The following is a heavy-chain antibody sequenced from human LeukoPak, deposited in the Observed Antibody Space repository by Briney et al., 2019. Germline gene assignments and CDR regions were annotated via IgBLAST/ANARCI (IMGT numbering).Heavy chain of an antibody. CDR2: INPNSGGT. J-gene: IGHJ6*03. CDR3: ARNTYCGGDCYFYYYMDV. V-gene: IGHV1-2*02. CDR1: GYTFTGYY. D-gene: IGHD2-21*02. Sequence: ASVKVSCKASGYTFTGYYMHWVRQAPGQGLEWMGWINPNSGGTKYAQKFQGRVTMTRDTSTSTVYMELSSLRSEDTAVYYCARNTYCGGDCYFYYYMDVWGKGTTVTISS.